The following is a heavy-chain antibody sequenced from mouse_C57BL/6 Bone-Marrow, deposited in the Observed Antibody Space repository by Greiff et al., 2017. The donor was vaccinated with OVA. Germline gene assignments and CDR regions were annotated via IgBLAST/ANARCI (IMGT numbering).Heavy chain of an antibody. Sequence: EVKLVESEGGLVQPGRSLKLSCTASGFTFSDYYMAWVRQVPEKGLEWVANINYDGSSTYYLDSLKSRFIISRDNAKNILYLQMSSLKSEDTATYYCARDGVYYGSLDYWGQGTTLTVSS. V-gene: IGHV5-16*01. CDR3: ARDGVYYGSLDY. CDR1: GFTFSDYY. J-gene: IGHJ2*01. CDR2: INYDGSST. D-gene: IGHD1-1*01.